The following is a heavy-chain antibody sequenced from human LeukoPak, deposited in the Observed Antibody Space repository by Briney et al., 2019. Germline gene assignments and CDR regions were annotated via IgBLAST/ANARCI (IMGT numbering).Heavy chain of an antibody. Sequence: KSSETLSLTCAVYGGSFSGYYWSWIRQPPGKGLEWIGEINHSGSTNYNPSLKSRVTISVDTSKNQFSLKLSSVTAADTAVYYCARGREGLELREGPYYYYGMDVWGQGTTVTVSS. CDR2: INHSGST. CDR3: ARGREGLELREGPYYYYGMDV. J-gene: IGHJ6*02. CDR1: GGSFSGYY. V-gene: IGHV4-34*01. D-gene: IGHD1-7*01.